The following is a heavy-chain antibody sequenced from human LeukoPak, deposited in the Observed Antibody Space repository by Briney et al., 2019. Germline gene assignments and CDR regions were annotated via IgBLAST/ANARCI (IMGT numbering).Heavy chain of an antibody. D-gene: IGHD6-13*01. Sequence: SGPTLVKPTQTLTLTCTFSGFSLSTRGVGVGWIRQPPGKALEWLALIYWNDDKRYSPSLKSRLTITKDTSKNQVVLTMTNMDPVDTATYYCAHRASWKIGSSWYFPYYFDYWGQGTLVTVSS. V-gene: IGHV2-5*01. CDR1: GFSLSTRGVG. CDR3: AHRASWKIGSSWYFPYYFDY. J-gene: IGHJ4*02. CDR2: IYWNDDK.